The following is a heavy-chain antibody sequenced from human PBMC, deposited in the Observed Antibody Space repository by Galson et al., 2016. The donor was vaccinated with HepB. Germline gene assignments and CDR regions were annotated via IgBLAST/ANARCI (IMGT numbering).Heavy chain of an antibody. V-gene: IGHV4-34*01. CDR3: AVEYSSSFGWFDP. Sequence: SETLSLTCAVYGESFSGYYWTWIRQPPGKGLEWIGEINHSGSTNFNPSLKSRVTISVDTSKNQFSLKLTSVTAADTAVYYCAVEYSSSFGWFDPWGQGTLVTVSS. CDR1: GESFSGYY. D-gene: IGHD6-6*01. CDR2: INHSGST. J-gene: IGHJ5*02.